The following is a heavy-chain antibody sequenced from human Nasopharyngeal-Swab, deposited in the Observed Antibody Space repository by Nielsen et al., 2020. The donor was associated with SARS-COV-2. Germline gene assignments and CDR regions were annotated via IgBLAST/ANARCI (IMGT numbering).Heavy chain of an antibody. V-gene: IGHV1-45*02. CDR2: ITPFNGNT. CDR1: GYTFTSYG. D-gene: IGHD3-3*01. J-gene: IGHJ6*02. Sequence: SVKVSCKASGYTFTSYGISWVRQAPGQGLEWMGWITPFNGNTNYAQKFQDRVTITRDRSMSTAYMELSSLRSEDTAMYYCAVGVAEPILDYYGMDVWGQGTTVTVSS. CDR3: AVGVAEPILDYYGMDV.